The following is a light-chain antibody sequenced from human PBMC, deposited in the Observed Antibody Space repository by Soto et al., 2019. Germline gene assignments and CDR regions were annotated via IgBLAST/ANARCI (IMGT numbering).Light chain of an antibody. V-gene: IGKV3-20*01. CDR3: QQYDTSPA. CDR1: QSVSSNY. CDR2: GAS. J-gene: IGKJ1*01. Sequence: EIVLTQSPGTLSLSPGERVTLSCRASQSVSSNYLAWYQQKPGQAPRLLIKGASRRATDIPDRFSGSGSGTDFTLTISRLEPEDFAVYYCQQYDTSPAFGQGTKVEIK.